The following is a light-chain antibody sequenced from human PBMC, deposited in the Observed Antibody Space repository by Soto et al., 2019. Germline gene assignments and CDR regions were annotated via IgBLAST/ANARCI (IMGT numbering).Light chain of an antibody. Sequence: DIQMTQSPSSLSASLGDRVTITCRASQSINNYLNWYQQEEGKAPKLLIYAATSLQSGVPSRFSGCGSGTEFTLTISSLQPGDFATYYCQQSYNSPYTFGLGTKLEIK. CDR2: AAT. J-gene: IGKJ2*01. V-gene: IGKV1-39*01. CDR1: QSINNY. CDR3: QQSYNSPYT.